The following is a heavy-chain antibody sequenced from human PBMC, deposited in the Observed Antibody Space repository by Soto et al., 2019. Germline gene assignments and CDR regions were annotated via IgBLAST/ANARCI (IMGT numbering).Heavy chain of an antibody. CDR1: GFTFSTYA. CDR3: ARDYSHDSSGVLDN. V-gene: IGHV3-30-3*01. D-gene: IGHD3-22*01. J-gene: IGHJ4*02. CDR2: MSYDGSNK. Sequence: QVQLVESGGGEVQPGRSLRLSCAASGFTFSTYAMHWVRQAPGKGLEWVALMSYDGSNKYYADSVKGRFTLSRDNSKNTLYLQMNSLRPEDTAVYYCARDYSHDSSGVLDNWGQGTLVTVSS.